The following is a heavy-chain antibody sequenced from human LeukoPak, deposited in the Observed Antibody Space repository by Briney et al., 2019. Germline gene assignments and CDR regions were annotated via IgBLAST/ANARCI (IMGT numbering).Heavy chain of an antibody. CDR3: ARTPANGYNPQWYYFDY. D-gene: IGHD5-24*01. Sequence: PSETLSLTCNVSGFSLTIGYFWGWIRQPPGKGLEWIGSIFHSGSTYFNPSLKSRVTISVDTSKNQFSLKLSSVTAADTAVYYCARTPANGYNPQWYYFDYWGQGTLVTVSS. CDR2: IFHSGST. CDR1: GFSLTIGYF. J-gene: IGHJ4*02. V-gene: IGHV4-38-2*02.